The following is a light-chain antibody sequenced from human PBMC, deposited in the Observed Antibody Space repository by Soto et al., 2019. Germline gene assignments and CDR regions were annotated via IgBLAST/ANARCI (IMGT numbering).Light chain of an antibody. CDR3: QQYNSYSPT. V-gene: IGKV1-5*01. CDR2: DAS. Sequence: DIQMTQSPSTLSASVGDRVTITCRASQSISNWFAWYQQKPGKAPKLLIYDASILESGVPSRFSGSGSGTEFTLTISSLQPDDFATYYCQQYNSYSPTFGQGTKVDIK. J-gene: IGKJ1*01. CDR1: QSISNW.